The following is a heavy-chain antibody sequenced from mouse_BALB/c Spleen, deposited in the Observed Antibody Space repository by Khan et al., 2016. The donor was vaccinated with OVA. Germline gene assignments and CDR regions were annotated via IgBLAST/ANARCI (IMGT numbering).Heavy chain of an antibody. V-gene: IGHV1S81*02. CDR3: ARIKKIVATYFDY. Sequence: QVQLQQSGAELVKAGASVKMSCKASGYTFTSYWMHWVKQRLGQGLEWFAETNPTNGRTYYNEKFKSKATLTVDKSSRTASMLLSGPKFEDSAVYYCARIKKIVATYFDYWGQGTTLTVSS. J-gene: IGHJ2*01. D-gene: IGHD1-1*01. CDR1: GYTFTSYW. CDR2: TNPTNGRT.